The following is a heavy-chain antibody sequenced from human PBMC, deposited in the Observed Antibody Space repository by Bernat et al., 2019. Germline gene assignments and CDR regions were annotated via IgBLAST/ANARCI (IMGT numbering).Heavy chain of an antibody. Sequence: QVQLVESGGGVVQPGRSLRLSCAASGFTFSSYGMHWVRQAPGKGLEWVAPIWYDGSNKYYADSVKGRFTISRDNSKNTLYLQMNSLRAEDTAVYYCAREVSSGWNFDYWGLGTLVTVSS. V-gene: IGHV3-33*01. D-gene: IGHD6-19*01. CDR3: AREVSSGWNFDY. J-gene: IGHJ4*02. CDR2: IWYDGSNK. CDR1: GFTFSSYG.